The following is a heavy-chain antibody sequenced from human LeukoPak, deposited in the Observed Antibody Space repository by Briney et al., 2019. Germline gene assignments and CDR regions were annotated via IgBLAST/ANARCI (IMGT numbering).Heavy chain of an antibody. CDR3: ACGSSWLRTAEYFQH. Sequence: SETLSLTCTVSGGSISSYYWSWIRQPPGKGLEWIGYIYYSGSTNYNPSLKSRVTISVDTSKNQFSLKLSSVTAADTAVYYCACGSSWLRTAEYFQHWGQGTLVTVSS. CDR2: IYYSGST. J-gene: IGHJ1*01. D-gene: IGHD6-13*01. V-gene: IGHV4-59*01. CDR1: GGSISSYY.